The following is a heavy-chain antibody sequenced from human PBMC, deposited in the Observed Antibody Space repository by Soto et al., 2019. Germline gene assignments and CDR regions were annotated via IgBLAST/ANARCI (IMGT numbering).Heavy chain of an antibody. V-gene: IGHV4-59*08. CDR1: GGSINSYY. Sequence: PSETLSLTCTVSGGSINSYYWSWIRKPPGKGLEWIGYIYYSGNTNYNPSLKSRVTISVDTSKNQFSLKLSSVTAADTAVYYCARRYGYSFDYWGQGTLVTVSS. D-gene: IGHD1-1*01. CDR2: IYYSGNT. J-gene: IGHJ4*02. CDR3: ARRYGYSFDY.